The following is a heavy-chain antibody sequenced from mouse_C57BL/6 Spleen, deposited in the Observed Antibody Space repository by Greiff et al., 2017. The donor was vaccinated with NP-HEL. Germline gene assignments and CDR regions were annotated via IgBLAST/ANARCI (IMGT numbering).Heavy chain of an antibody. J-gene: IGHJ1*03. D-gene: IGHD2-4*01. CDR2: ISSGGSYT. V-gene: IGHV5-6*01. CDR1: GFTFSSYG. CDR3: ARHRDDYDWYFDV. Sequence: EVNVVESGGDLVKPGGSLKLSCAASGFTFSSYGMSWVRQTPDKRLEWVATISSGGSYTYYPDSVKGRFTISRDNAKNTLYLQMSSLKSEDTAMYYCARHRDDYDWYFDVWGTGTTVTVSS.